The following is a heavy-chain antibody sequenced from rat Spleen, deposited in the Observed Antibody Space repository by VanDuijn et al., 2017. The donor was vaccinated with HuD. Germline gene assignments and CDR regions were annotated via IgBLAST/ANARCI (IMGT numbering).Heavy chain of an antibody. V-gene: IGHV5-31*01. CDR2: ITNASGRT. CDR1: GFTFNNYW. CDR3: ARHRDNYGVMDA. D-gene: IGHD1-5*01. Sequence: EVQLVESGGGLVQPGRSLKLSCITSGFTFNNYWMTWIRKAPGKGLEWVASITNASGRTYYPDSVKGRFTISRDNAKSTLYLQMDSLRSEDTATYYCARHRDNYGVMDAWGQGASVTVSS. J-gene: IGHJ4*01.